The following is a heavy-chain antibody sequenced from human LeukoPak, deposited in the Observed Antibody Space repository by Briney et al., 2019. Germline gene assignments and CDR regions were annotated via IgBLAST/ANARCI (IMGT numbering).Heavy chain of an antibody. D-gene: IGHD6-13*01. Sequence: SETLSLTCAVYGGSFSDDYGIWIRQPPGKGLEWIGEISHTGNTNYNPSLKSRVTISVDTSKNQLSLNLTSVTAADTAVYYCASQQLVRGDIDYWGQGTLVTVSS. CDR2: ISHTGNT. CDR3: ASQQLVRGDIDY. J-gene: IGHJ4*02. V-gene: IGHV4-34*01. CDR1: GGSFSDDY.